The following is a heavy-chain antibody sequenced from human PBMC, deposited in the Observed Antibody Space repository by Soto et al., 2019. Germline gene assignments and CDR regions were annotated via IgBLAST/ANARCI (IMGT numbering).Heavy chain of an antibody. CDR2: IYHAGSP. D-gene: IGHD2-21*01. Sequence: SETLSLTCGGSGGSVISSSWWTWVRQSPVKGLEWLGEIYHAGSPNYNPSFQSRISISLDKSKNSFSLRLTSVTAADAAIYYCARGSSFRGDFDIWGQGTTVTVSS. V-gene: IGHV4-4*02. CDR1: GGSVISSSW. J-gene: IGHJ3*02. CDR3: ARGSSFRGDFDI.